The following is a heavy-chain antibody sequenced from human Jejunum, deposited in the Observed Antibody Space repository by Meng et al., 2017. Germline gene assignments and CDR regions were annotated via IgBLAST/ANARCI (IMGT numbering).Heavy chain of an antibody. CDR1: CGSLGGYY. D-gene: IGHD2-8*02. CDR3: ARDRYCTGTTGHSNSFDP. J-gene: IGHJ5*02. CDR2: ISHLRPT. Sequence: PGRLPPGETLPLPRPAHCGSLGGYYWSSYQQSPRTGLEGRGEISHLRPTIYIPSPEVRITISIDTSRNQFSLNLISGTAADTSVYYCARDRYCTGTTGHSNSFDPWGQGTLVTVSS. V-gene: IGHV4-34*01.